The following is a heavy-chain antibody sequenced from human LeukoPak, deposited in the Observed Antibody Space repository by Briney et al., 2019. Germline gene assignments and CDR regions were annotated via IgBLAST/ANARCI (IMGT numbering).Heavy chain of an antibody. CDR3: ARGVPRYYDFWSGYYAADLDAFDI. Sequence: SETLSLTCTVSGGSISSYYWSWIRQPPGKGLEWIGYIYYSGRTNYNPSLKSRVTISVDTSKNQFSLKLSSVTAADTAVYYCARGVPRYYDFWSGYYAADLDAFDIWGQGTMVTVSS. J-gene: IGHJ3*02. V-gene: IGHV4-59*01. CDR1: GGSISSYY. CDR2: IYYSGRT. D-gene: IGHD3-3*01.